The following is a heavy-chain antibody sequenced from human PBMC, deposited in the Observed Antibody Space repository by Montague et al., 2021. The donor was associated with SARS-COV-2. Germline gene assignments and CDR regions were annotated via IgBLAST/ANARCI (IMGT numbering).Heavy chain of an antibody. CDR1: GFSFSSHG. CDR3: AKDHQNYYGSGSYYNYYYNGMDG. CDR2: TWYDGSNK. J-gene: IGHJ6*02. D-gene: IGHD3-10*01. V-gene: IGHV3-33*06. Sequence: SLRLSCAASGFSFSSHGMHWVRQAPGKGLEWVAATWYDGSNKYYADSAKGRFTIPRDNSKNTLPLQMNSLRAEDTAVYYCAKDHQNYYGSGSYYNYYYNGMDGWGQGTTVTVSS.